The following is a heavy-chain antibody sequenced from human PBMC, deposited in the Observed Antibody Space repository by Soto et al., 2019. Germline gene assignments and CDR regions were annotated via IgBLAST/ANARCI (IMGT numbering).Heavy chain of an antibody. J-gene: IGHJ5*02. CDR1: GGSISSAGYS. CDR2: IYHSGSTEQSRST. Sequence: QLQLQESGSGLVEPSQTLSLTCAVSGGSISSAGYSWSWIRQPPGKGLEFIGYIYHSGSTEQSRSTYYNTSLQSRVTRSVDRSKNQFSLRLSSVTAAGPALYYCASKKPNNGFYWFDAWGQGTLVTVSS. D-gene: IGHD5-12*01. V-gene: IGHV4-30-2*01. CDR3: ASKKPNNGFYWFDA.